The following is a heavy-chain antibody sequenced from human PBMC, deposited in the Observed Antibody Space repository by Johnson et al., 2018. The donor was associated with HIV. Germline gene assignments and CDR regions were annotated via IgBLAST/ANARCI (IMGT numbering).Heavy chain of an antibody. CDR1: GFTFSSYA. CDR2: ISYDGSNK. J-gene: IGHJ3*02. CDR3: ARDRGGGASGAFDI. Sequence: HVQLVESGGGVVQPGRSLRLSCAASGFTFSSYAMHWVRQAPGKGLEWVVVISYDGSNKYYPDSVKGRFTISRDNSKNTLYLQMNSLRAEDTAVYYCARDRGGGASGAFDIWGQGTMVTVSS. V-gene: IGHV3-30*04. D-gene: IGHD1-26*01.